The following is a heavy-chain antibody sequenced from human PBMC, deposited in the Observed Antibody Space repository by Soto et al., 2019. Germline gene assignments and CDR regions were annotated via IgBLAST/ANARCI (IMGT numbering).Heavy chain of an antibody. CDR1: GFTFDDYA. CDR2: ISWNTGSI. Sequence: ESGGGLVQPGRSLRLSCAASGFTFDDYAMHWVRQAPGKGLEWVSGISWNTGSIGYADSVKGRFTISRDNVKNSLYLQMNSLRPEDTALYYCAKYISVGAAHSFDSWGQGTLVTVSS. V-gene: IGHV3-9*01. CDR3: AKYISVGAAHSFDS. D-gene: IGHD2-15*01. J-gene: IGHJ4*02.